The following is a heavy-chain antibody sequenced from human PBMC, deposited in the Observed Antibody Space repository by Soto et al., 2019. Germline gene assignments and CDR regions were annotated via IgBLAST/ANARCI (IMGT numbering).Heavy chain of an antibody. CDR2: TWSDGNKE. Sequence: QVQLVESGGGVVQPGRSLRLSCVGSGFPFWHYGMHWVRQAPGKGLDWVADTWSDGNKESYADSVKGRFAISRGNSKDTLYLEMNSLRVEDTAVYFCARDRNGGWFHMHVWVHGITVSVSS. CDR3: ARDRNGGWFHMHV. D-gene: IGHD6-19*01. CDR1: GFPFWHYG. J-gene: IGHJ6*02. V-gene: IGHV3-33*01.